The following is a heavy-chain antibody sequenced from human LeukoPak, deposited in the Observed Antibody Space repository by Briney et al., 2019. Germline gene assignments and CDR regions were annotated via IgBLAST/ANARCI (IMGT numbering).Heavy chain of an antibody. Sequence: GRSLRLSCAASGFIFSSYGMHWVRQAPGKGLEWVAVISYDESHTYYADSVKGRFTISRDNSKNTLYLQMNGLRAEDTAVYYCAKADGAPYYYGMDVWGRGTTVTVSS. CDR3: AKADGAPYYYGMDV. V-gene: IGHV3-30*18. CDR1: GFIFSSYG. CDR2: ISYDESHT. J-gene: IGHJ6*02. D-gene: IGHD4-17*01.